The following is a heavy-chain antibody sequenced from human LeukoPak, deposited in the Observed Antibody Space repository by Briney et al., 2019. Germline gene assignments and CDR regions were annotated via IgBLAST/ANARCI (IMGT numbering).Heavy chain of an antibody. CDR2: INSDGSST. J-gene: IGHJ3*02. V-gene: IGHV3-74*01. CDR3: ARGVPAAISFDGFDI. D-gene: IGHD2-2*01. Sequence: GGSLRLSCAASGFTFSSYWIHGVRQAPGKGVVCVSRINSDGSSTSYADYVKGRFTISRDNAKNTLYLQMNSLRAEDTAVYYCARGVPAAISFDGFDIWGQGTMVTVSS. CDR1: GFTFSSYW.